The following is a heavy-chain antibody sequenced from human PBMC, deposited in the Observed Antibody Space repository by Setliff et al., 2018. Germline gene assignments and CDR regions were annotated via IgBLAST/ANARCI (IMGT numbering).Heavy chain of an antibody. J-gene: IGHJ4*02. CDR2: INPNSGGT. Sequence: ASVKVSFKASGYTFTGYYMHWVRQAPGQGLEWMGWINPNSGGTNYAQKFQGWVTMTRDTSISTAYMELSRLRSDDTAVYYCARGEAMIVEQTDFDYWGQGTLVTVSS. CDR1: GYTFTGYY. V-gene: IGHV1-2*04. D-gene: IGHD3-22*01. CDR3: ARGEAMIVEQTDFDY.